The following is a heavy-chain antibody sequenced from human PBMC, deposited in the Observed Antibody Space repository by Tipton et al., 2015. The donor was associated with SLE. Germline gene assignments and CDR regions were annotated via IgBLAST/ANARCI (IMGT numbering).Heavy chain of an antibody. D-gene: IGHD2-8*02. CDR3: ARDSGFLVH. J-gene: IGHJ4*02. Sequence: SLRLSCAASGFTFSDYFMSWIRQAPGKALEWVSYISSGGTTIHYADSVRGRFTISRDNAKNSLYLQMNSLRAEDTAVYYCARDSGFLVHWGQGTLVTVSS. CDR2: ISSGGTTI. CDR1: GFTFSDYF. V-gene: IGHV3-11*04.